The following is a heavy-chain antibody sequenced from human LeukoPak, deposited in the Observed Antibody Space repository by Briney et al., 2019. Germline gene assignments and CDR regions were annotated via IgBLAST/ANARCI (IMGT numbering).Heavy chain of an antibody. CDR3: ARAGGTVTQVFDY. CDR2: INHSGST. D-gene: IGHD4-17*01. Sequence: PSETLSLTCAVYGGSFSGYYWSWIRQPPGKGLEWIGEINHSGSTNYNPSLKSRVTISVDTSKNQFSLKLSSVTAADTAVYYCARAGGTVTQVFDYWGQGTLVTVSS. CDR1: GGSFSGYY. V-gene: IGHV4-34*01. J-gene: IGHJ4*02.